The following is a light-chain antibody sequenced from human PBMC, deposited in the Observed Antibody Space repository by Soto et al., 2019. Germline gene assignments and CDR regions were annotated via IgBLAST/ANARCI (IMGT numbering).Light chain of an antibody. V-gene: IGKV1-39*01. Sequence: DMQIKQSPSSLSASVGDRVTMTCRTRQSTSSYLNWYQQKPGKPPKLLIYAAVSLQSGIPSRFSTYGSGTDFTLTISSLQPEDFATYYCQQTYSTPQWTFGQGTKVAIK. CDR1: QSTSSY. CDR2: AAV. J-gene: IGKJ1*01. CDR3: QQTYSTPQWT.